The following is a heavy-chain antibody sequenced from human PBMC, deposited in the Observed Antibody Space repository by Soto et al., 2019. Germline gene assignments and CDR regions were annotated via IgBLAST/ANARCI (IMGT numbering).Heavy chain of an antibody. CDR1: GGSIGGYY. Sequence: QVQLQESGPGLVKPSETLSLICTVSGGSIGGYYWNWIRQPPGKGLEWMGYISYSGSADYNPSLKSRVTISQDPSRHQFSLRLSSVTAADTATYYCANSHGSGTYFCYWGQGTLVTVSS. D-gene: IGHD3-10*01. CDR2: ISYSGSA. V-gene: IGHV4-59*01. CDR3: ANSHGSGTYFCY. J-gene: IGHJ1*01.